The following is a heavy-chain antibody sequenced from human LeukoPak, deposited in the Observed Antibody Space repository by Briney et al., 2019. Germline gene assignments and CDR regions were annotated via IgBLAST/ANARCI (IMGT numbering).Heavy chain of an antibody. CDR1: GFTFSSYW. Sequence: PGGSLRLSCAASGFTFSSYWMHWVRQAPGKGLVWVSRINSDGSSTSYADSVKGRFTVSRDNSKDTLYLQMNSLRAEDTAVYYCARGHPSSSWANEPFDYWGQGTLVTVSS. J-gene: IGHJ4*02. V-gene: IGHV3-74*01. D-gene: IGHD6-13*01. CDR2: INSDGSST. CDR3: ARGHPSSSWANEPFDY.